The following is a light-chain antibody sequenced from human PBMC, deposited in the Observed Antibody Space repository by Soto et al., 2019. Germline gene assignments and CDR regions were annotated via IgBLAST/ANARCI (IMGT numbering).Light chain of an antibody. V-gene: IGKV3-11*01. CDR3: QQHPNRPLT. Sequence: EIVLTQSPATLSLSPGERATLSCRASQSISSHLVWYQQKLGQAPRLLIYDASNRATGIPARFSGSGSGTDFTLTTSRHAHEYFAVYYYQQHPNRPLTFGGGTRVEIK. CDR1: QSISSH. J-gene: IGKJ4*01. CDR2: DAS.